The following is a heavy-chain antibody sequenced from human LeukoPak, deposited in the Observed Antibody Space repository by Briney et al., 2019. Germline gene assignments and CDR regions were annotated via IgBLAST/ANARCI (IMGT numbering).Heavy chain of an antibody. Sequence: SQTLSLTCTVSGGSISSGSYYWSWIRQPPGKGLEWIGSIYYSGSTYYNPSLKSRVTISVDTSKNQFSLKLSSVTAADTAVYYCAREKGGYDYYFDYWGQGTLVTVSS. D-gene: IGHD5-12*01. V-gene: IGHV4-39*07. CDR3: AREKGGYDYYFDY. CDR2: IYYSGST. J-gene: IGHJ4*02. CDR1: GGSISSGSYY.